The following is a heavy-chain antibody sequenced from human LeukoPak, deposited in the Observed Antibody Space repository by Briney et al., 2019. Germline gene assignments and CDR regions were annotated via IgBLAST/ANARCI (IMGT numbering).Heavy chain of an antibody. CDR2: ISYDASNK. V-gene: IGHV3-30*18. CDR1: GFIFSSYA. D-gene: IGHD3-3*01. CDR3: AKDFGGSGDFWSGYYDYYFYGMDV. J-gene: IGHJ6*02. Sequence: GGSLRLSCEVSGFIFSSYAMYWVRQAPGKGLEWMAVISYDASNKYYADSVKGRFTISRDNSKNTLFLQMNSPKAEDTAVYYCAKDFGGSGDFWSGYYDYYFYGMDVWGHGTTVTVSS.